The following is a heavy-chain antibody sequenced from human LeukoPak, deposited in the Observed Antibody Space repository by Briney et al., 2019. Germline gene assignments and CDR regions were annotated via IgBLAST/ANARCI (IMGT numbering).Heavy chain of an antibody. CDR1: GFTFSRYW. V-gene: IGHV3-74*01. CDR2: ISGDGSST. CDR3: ARPSVGFDP. J-gene: IGHJ5*02. Sequence: GGSLRLSCAASGFTFSRYWMHWVRQAPGKGLVWLSRISGDGSSTSYADAVKGRFTISRDNAKNTLYLQMNSLRAEDTAMYYCARPSVGFDPWGQGTLVTVSS.